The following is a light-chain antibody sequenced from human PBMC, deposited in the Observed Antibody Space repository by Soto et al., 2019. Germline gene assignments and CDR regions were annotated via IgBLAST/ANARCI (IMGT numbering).Light chain of an antibody. CDR2: DAS. CDR3: QQRSNWPLTWT. J-gene: IGKJ1*01. Sequence: DIVLTQSPGTLSLSPGERATLSCRASQSVGSIYLAWYQQKPGQAPRLLIYDASNRAAGIPARFSGSGSGTDFTLTISSLEPEDFAVYYCQQRSNWPLTWTFGQGTKVDIK. V-gene: IGKV3-11*01. CDR1: QSVGSIY.